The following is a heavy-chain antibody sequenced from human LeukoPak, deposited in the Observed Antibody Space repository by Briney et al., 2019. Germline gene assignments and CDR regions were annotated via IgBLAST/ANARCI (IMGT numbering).Heavy chain of an antibody. J-gene: IGHJ4*02. Sequence: SETLSLTCTVSGGSISSYYWSWIRQPPGKGLEWIGYIYYSGSTNYNPSLKSRVTISVDTSKKQFSLTLGSVSATDTAVYYCVSPRGFSYGYFDYWGQGTLVTVSS. V-gene: IGHV4-59*08. CDR1: GGSISSYY. CDR3: VSPRGFSYGYFDY. D-gene: IGHD5-18*01. CDR2: IYYSGST.